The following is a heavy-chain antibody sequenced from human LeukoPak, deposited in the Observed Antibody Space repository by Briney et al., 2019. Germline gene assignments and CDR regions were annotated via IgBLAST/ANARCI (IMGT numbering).Heavy chain of an antibody. J-gene: IGHJ4*02. Sequence: SETLSLTCAVYGGSFNDYYWTWIRQSPGKGLEWIGEINHSGSTSYNPSLKSRVTISVDASKSQFSLKLSSVTAADTAVYYCARRRRITMVRGVIFDYWGQGTLVTVSS. CDR2: INHSGST. CDR3: ARRRRITMVRGVIFDY. CDR1: GGSFNDYY. V-gene: IGHV4-34*01. D-gene: IGHD3-10*01.